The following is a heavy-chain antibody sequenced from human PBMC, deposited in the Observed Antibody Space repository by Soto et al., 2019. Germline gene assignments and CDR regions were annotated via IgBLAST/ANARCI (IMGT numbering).Heavy chain of an antibody. CDR2: IIPIFGTA. Sequence: GASVKVSCKASGGTFSSYAISWVRQAPGQGLEWMGGIIPIFGTANYAQKFQGRVTITADTSASTAYMELSSLRSEDTAVYYCASSLLGGDSRAYYYYYGMDVWGQGXTVTVSS. CDR3: ASSLLGGDSRAYYYYYGMDV. V-gene: IGHV1-69*06. CDR1: GGTFSSYA. J-gene: IGHJ6*02. D-gene: IGHD3-16*01.